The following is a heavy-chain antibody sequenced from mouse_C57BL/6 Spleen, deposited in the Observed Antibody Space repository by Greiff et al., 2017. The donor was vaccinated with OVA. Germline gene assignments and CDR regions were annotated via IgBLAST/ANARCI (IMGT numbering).Heavy chain of an antibody. J-gene: IGHJ3*01. CDR3: ARPFYYDYDREFAY. D-gene: IGHD2-4*01. Sequence: EVQLKESGGGLVKPGGSLKLSCAASGFTFSSYAMSWVRQTPEKRLEWVATISDGGSYTYYPDNVKGRFTISRDNAKNNLYLQMSHLKSEDTAMYYCARPFYYDYDREFAYWGQGTLVTVSA. V-gene: IGHV5-4*01. CDR2: ISDGGSYT. CDR1: GFTFSSYA.